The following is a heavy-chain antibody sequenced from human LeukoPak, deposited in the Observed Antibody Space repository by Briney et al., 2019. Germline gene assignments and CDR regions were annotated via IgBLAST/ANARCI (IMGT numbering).Heavy chain of an antibody. J-gene: IGHJ4*02. Sequence: SETLSLTCTVSGGSISSYYWSWIRQPAGKGLEWIGRIYTSGSTNYNPSLKSRVTMSVDTSKNQFSLKLSSVTAADTAVYYCARELGYCTNGVCYTWDEFDYWGQGTLVTVSS. V-gene: IGHV4-4*07. CDR2: IYTSGST. D-gene: IGHD2-8*01. CDR1: GGSISSYY. CDR3: ARELGYCTNGVCYTWDEFDY.